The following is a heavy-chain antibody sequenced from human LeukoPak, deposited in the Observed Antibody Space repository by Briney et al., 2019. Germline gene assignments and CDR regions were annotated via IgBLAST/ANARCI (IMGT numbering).Heavy chain of an antibody. CDR2: IYYTGPT. CDR1: GASISGSRYY. Sequence: SETLSLTCTVSGASISGSRYYWGWIRQPPGKGLEWIGNIYYTGPTYYNASLESRVTISLDTSKNQFSLKLNSVTAADTAMYYCAREAPDYSGKKYHFDYWGQGFLVTVSS. CDR3: AREAPDYSGKKYHFDY. V-gene: IGHV4-39*02. J-gene: IGHJ4*02. D-gene: IGHD4-23*01.